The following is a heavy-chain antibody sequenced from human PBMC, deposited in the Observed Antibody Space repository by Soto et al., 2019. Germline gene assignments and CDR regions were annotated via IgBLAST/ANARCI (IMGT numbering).Heavy chain of an antibody. V-gene: IGHV3-30-3*01. Sequence: QVQLVESGGGVVQPGRSLRLSCAASGFTFSSYAMHWVRQAPGKGLEWVAVISYDGSNKYYADSVKGRFTISRDNSXXTMYLQMNSLRAEDTAVYYCARDRSNWNYYYGMDVWGQGTTVTVSS. J-gene: IGHJ6*02. CDR2: ISYDGSNK. CDR3: ARDRSNWNYYYGMDV. CDR1: GFTFSSYA. D-gene: IGHD1-20*01.